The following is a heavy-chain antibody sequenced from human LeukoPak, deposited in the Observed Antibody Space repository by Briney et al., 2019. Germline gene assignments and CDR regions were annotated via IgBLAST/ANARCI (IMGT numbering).Heavy chain of an antibody. CDR2: INPNSGGT. D-gene: IGHD6-19*01. Sequence: ASVKVSCKASGYTFTSYGISWVRQAPGQGLEWMGWINPNSGGTNYAQKLQGRVTMTTDTSTSTAYMELRSLRSDDTAVYYCARDTPYSSGWYAPLGYWGQGTLVTVSS. J-gene: IGHJ4*02. CDR3: ARDTPYSSGWYAPLGY. CDR1: GYTFTSYG. V-gene: IGHV1-18*01.